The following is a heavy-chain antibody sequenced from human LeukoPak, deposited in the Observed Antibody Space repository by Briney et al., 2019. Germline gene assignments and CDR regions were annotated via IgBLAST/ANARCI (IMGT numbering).Heavy chain of an antibody. V-gene: IGHV3-53*01. CDR3: ARRAGAYTHPYDY. D-gene: IGHD3-16*01. J-gene: IGHJ4*02. CDR1: GFTFSSYD. CDR2: IYSAGST. Sequence: PGGALRLSCAASGFTFSSYDMTWVRQAPGKGLEWVSFIYSAGSTHYSDSVKGRFTISIDNSKNTLYLQMNSLRAEDTAVYYCARRAGAYTHPYDYWGQGTLVTVS.